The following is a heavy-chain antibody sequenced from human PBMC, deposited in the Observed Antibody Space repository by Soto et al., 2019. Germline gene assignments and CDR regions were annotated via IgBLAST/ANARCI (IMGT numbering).Heavy chain of an antibody. CDR1: GYTFTGYY. Sequence: ASVKVSCKASGYTFTGYYMHWVRQAPGQGLEWMGWINPNSGGTNYAQKFQGRGTMTRDTSISTAYMELSRLRSDDTAVYYCASERVLRYFDWTRYGMDVWGQGTTVTVSS. CDR3: ASERVLRYFDWTRYGMDV. J-gene: IGHJ6*02. D-gene: IGHD3-9*01. CDR2: INPNSGGT. V-gene: IGHV1-2*02.